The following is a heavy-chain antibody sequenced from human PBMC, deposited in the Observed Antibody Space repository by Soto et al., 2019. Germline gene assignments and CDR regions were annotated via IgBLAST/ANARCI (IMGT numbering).Heavy chain of an antibody. CDR2: IYYRGST. CDR1: GGSISTYW. J-gene: IGHJ4*02. Sequence: PSETLSLTCTVSGGSISTYWWSWIRQPPRKGLEWIGYIYYRGSTNYTPSLKSRVTISVDTSKNQFSLKLTSVTAADTAVYYCARSRGSTRSFDYWGQGTLVTVSS. D-gene: IGHD2-15*01. V-gene: IGHV4-59*01. CDR3: ARSRGSTRSFDY.